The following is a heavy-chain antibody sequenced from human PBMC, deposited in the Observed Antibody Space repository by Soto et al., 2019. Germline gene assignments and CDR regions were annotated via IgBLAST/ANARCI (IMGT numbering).Heavy chain of an antibody. CDR1: GYTFTSYA. CDR2: INAGNGNT. CDR3: ARDYNPRYYDILTGYYKGHWFDP. V-gene: IGHV1-3*01. Sequence: ASVKVSCKASGYTFTSYAMHWVRQAPGQRLEWMGWINAGNGNTKYSQKFQGRVTITSDTSASIAYMELSSLRSEDTAVYYCARDYNPRYYDILTGYYKGHWFDPWGQGTLVTVSS. D-gene: IGHD3-9*01. J-gene: IGHJ5*02.